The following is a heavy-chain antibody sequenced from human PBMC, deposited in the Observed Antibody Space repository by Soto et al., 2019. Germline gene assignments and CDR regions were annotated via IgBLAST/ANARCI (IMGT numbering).Heavy chain of an antibody. Sequence: ASVKVSCKASGYTFTSYGISWVRQAPGQGLEWMGWISAYNGNTNYAQKLQGRVTMTTDTSTSTAYMELRSLRSDDTAVYYCARDDPARSSSLKTNWFDPWGQGTLVTVSS. CDR3: ARDDPARSSSLKTNWFDP. D-gene: IGHD3-10*01. J-gene: IGHJ5*02. V-gene: IGHV1-18*01. CDR2: ISAYNGNT. CDR1: GYTFTSYG.